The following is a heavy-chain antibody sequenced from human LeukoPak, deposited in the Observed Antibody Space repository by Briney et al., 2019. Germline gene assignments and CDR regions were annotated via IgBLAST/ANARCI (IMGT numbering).Heavy chain of an antibody. D-gene: IGHD3-22*01. CDR2: IYYSGST. V-gene: IGHV4-39*01. CDR1: GGSISSSSYY. J-gene: IGHJ4*02. CDR3: ARHYPLEGSYDSNKPLDY. Sequence: PSETLSLTCTVSGGSISSSSYYWGWIRQPPGKGLEWIGSIYYSGSTYYNPSLKSRVTISVDTSKNQFSLKLSSVTAADTAVYYCARHYPLEGSYDSNKPLDYWGQGTLVTVSS.